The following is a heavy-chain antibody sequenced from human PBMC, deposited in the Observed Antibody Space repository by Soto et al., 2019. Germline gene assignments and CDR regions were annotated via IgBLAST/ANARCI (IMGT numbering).Heavy chain of an antibody. J-gene: IGHJ4*02. CDR2: ITGSGDTT. CDR3: AKEVAAPGDY. Sequence: EVQLLESGGGLVQPGGSLRVSCIGSGFTFSSYGMSWVRQAPGKGLEWVSGITGSGDTTHYADSVKGRFTISRDNSKKTLYLQMNSLRVEDTAVYYCAKEVAAPGDYWGQGTLVTVSS. D-gene: IGHD6-19*01. V-gene: IGHV3-23*01. CDR1: GFTFSSYG.